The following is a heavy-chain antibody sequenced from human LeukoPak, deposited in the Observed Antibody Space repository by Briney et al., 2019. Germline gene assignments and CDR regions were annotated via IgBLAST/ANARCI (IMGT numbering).Heavy chain of an antibody. CDR3: APRGVAGSFDY. J-gene: IGHJ4*02. V-gene: IGHV3-23*01. CDR1: GFSFSSYA. D-gene: IGHD6-19*01. CDR2: ISGSGGST. Sequence: GGSLRLSCAASGFSFSSYAMSWVRQAPGKGLEWVSAISGSGGSTYYADSVKGRFTISRDNSKNTLYLQMNSLRAEDTAVYYCAPRGVAGSFDYWGEGALGTVSS.